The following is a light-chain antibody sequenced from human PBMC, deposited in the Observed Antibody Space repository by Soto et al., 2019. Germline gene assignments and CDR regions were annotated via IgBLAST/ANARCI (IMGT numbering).Light chain of an antibody. CDR2: GAS. CDR1: QSITIY. CDR3: QQSYRTPRT. J-gene: IGKJ1*01. V-gene: IGKV1-39*01. Sequence: DIQMTQSPSSLSASVGDRVTITCRASQSITIYLNWYQQKPGEAPNLLIFGASTLQSGVPSRFSGSGSGTDFTLTISSLQPEDFATYYCQQSYRTPRTFGQGTKVDIK.